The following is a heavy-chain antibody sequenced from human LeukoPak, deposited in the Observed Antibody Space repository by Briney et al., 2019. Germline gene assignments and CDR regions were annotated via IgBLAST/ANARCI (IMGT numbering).Heavy chain of an antibody. CDR1: GYTFTSYA. Sequence: ASVKVSCKASGYTFTSYAMHWARQAPGQRLEWMGWINAGNGNTKYSQKFQGRVTITRDTSASTAYMELSSLRSEDTAVYYCARDLRGYSYGYPGYWGQGTLVTVSS. J-gene: IGHJ4*02. V-gene: IGHV1-3*01. D-gene: IGHD5-18*01. CDR3: ARDLRGYSYGYPGY. CDR2: INAGNGNT.